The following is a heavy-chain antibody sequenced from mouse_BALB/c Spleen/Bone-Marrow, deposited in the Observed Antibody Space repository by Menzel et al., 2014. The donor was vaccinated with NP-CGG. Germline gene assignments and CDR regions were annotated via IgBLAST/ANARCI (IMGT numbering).Heavy chain of an antibody. J-gene: IGHJ2*01. V-gene: IGHV1-31*01. CDR2: INPYNGAT. D-gene: IGHD1-1*01. CDR1: GYSFTGYY. Sequence: EVQLQESGPELVKPGASVKISCKASGYSFTGYYMHWVKQSHVKSLEWIGRINPYNGATSYNQNFKDKASLTVDKSSSTTYMELHSLTSEDSAVYYCAGGIYYGGYFDYWGQGTTLTVSS. CDR3: AGGIYYGGYFDY.